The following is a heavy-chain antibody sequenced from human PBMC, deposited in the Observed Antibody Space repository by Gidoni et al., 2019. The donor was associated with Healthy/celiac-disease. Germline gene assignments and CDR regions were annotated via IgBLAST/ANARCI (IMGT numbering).Heavy chain of an antibody. D-gene: IGHD3-3*01. CDR1: GRSISSISHY. V-gene: IGHV4-39*01. J-gene: IGHJ6*02. Sequence: QLQLQESGPGLVKPSETLSLTCTFSGRSISSISHYWGWIRQPPGKGREWIGSISYSGSTYYNPSLKSRVTISVDTSKNQFSLKLSCVTAADTAVYYCASGGGITIFGVVIIPSFDYYYGMDVWGQGTTVTVSS. CDR3: ASGGGITIFGVVIIPSFDYYYGMDV. CDR2: ISYSGST.